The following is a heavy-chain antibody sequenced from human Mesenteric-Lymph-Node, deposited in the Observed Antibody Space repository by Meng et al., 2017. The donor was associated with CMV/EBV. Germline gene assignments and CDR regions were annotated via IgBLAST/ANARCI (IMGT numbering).Heavy chain of an antibody. J-gene: IGHJ6*02. CDR2: ISYDGFNK. D-gene: IGHD2/OR15-2a*01. Sequence: GGSLRLSCAASGFIFSDHAMHWVRQAPGKGLEWLTVISYDGFNKYYADSVKGRFTISRDNPNNTLFLQMNTLRGDDTAVYYCARDRGNGAFCSTTICHGSLKGMDVWGQGTTVTVSS. CDR3: ARDRGNGAFCSTTICHGSLKGMDV. V-gene: IGHV3-30-3*01. CDR1: GFIFSDHA.